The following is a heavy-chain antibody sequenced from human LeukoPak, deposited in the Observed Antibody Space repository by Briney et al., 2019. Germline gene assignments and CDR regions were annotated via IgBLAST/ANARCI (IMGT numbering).Heavy chain of an antibody. CDR3: AKMVREFYTISYYFDY. V-gene: IGHV3-23*01. CDR2: ISGSGAGT. J-gene: IGHJ4*02. D-gene: IGHD2-8*01. Sequence: GGSLRLSCAVSGFTFSSYAMDWVRQAPGKGLEWVSGISGSGAGTYYADSVKGRFTISRDNSKNTLYLQTNSLRAEDTAVYYCAKMVREFYTISYYFDYWGQGTLVTVSS. CDR1: GFTFSSYA.